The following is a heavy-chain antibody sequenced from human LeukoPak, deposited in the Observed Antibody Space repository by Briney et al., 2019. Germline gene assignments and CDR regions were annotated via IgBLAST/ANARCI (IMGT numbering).Heavy chain of an antibody. CDR3: ARSNLVGATRDAFDI. CDR2: IYASGNT. J-gene: IGHJ3*02. D-gene: IGHD1-26*01. V-gene: IGHV4-61*02. Sequence: SETLSLTCTVSGGSIRSDSYYWSWIRQPAGKGLEWIGRIYASGNTNYNPSLKSRVTVSVDRSKNQFSLKLSSVTAADTAVYYCARSNLVGATRDAFDIWGQGTVVTVSS. CDR1: GGSIRSDSYY.